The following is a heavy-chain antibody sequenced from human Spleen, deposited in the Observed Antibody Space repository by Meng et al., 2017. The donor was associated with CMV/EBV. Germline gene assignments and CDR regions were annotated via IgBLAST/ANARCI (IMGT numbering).Heavy chain of an antibody. CDR1: GFTFGDYT. V-gene: IGHV3-49*04. CDR2: IRRKAYGGTT. D-gene: IGHD3-3*01. CDR3: STTIRNDFWSGFFH. Sequence: GGSLRLSCTASGFTFGDYTLSWVRQAPGKGLEWVGFIRRKAYGGTTEYAASVKGRFTISRDDSKSITYLQMTSLETEDTAVYFCSTTIRNDFWSGFFHWGQGSLVTVSS. J-gene: IGHJ4*02.